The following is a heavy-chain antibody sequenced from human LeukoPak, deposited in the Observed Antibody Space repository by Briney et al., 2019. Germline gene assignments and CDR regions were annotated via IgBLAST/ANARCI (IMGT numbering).Heavy chain of an antibody. CDR1: GGSFSGYY. Sequence: PSETLSLTCAVYGGSFSGYYWSWIRQPPGKGLEWIGEINHSGSTNYNPSLKSRVTISVDTSKNQFSLKLSPVTAADTAVYYCARGRLAARPFDYWGQGTLVTVSS. CDR2: INHSGST. J-gene: IGHJ4*02. V-gene: IGHV4-34*01. D-gene: IGHD6-6*01. CDR3: ARGRLAARPFDY.